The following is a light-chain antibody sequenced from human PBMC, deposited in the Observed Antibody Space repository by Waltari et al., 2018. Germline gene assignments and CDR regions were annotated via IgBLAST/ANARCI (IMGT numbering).Light chain of an antibody. CDR1: ILYSCNKQND. Sequence: ILYSCNKQNDLAGFQQKPGQPPKWLMSGAATREAGVPGRFSGSGSGTEFTLTISSLQAEDGTVYDCQQNFSSPGTFGQGTKVEI. J-gene: IGKJ1*01. CDR2: GAA. CDR3: QQNFSSPGT. V-gene: IGKV4-1*01.